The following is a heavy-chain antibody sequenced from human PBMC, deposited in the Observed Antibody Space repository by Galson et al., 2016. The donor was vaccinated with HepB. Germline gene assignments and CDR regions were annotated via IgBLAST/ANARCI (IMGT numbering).Heavy chain of an antibody. J-gene: IGHJ6*02. Sequence: LSLTCTVSGASISGYYLSWIRQPPGKGLEWIGYIYYSGRTNYNPSLKSRVTISVDTSKNQFSLKLSSVTAADTAAYYCARDDSGGWYGFHYGMDVWGQGTTVTVSS. D-gene: IGHD6-19*01. CDR2: IYYSGRT. CDR1: GASISGYY. CDR3: ARDDSGGWYGFHYGMDV. V-gene: IGHV4-59*01.